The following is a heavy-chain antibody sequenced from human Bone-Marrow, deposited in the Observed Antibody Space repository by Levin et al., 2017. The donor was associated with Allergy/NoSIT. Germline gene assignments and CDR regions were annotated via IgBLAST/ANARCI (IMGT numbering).Heavy chain of an antibody. CDR3: ARVNGKKAFDI. V-gene: IGHV3-21*01. CDR1: GFTFSSYS. J-gene: IGHJ3*02. Sequence: GGSLRLSCAASGFTFSSYSMNWVRQAPGKGLEWVSSISSSSSYIYYADSVKGRFTISRDNAKNSLYLQMNSLRAEDTAVYYCARVNGKKAFDIWGQGTMVTVSS. D-gene: IGHD2-8*01. CDR2: ISSSSSYI.